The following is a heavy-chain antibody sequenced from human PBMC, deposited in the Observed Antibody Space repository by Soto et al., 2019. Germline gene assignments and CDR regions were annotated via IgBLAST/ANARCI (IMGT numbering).Heavy chain of an antibody. D-gene: IGHD2-21*02. Sequence: SQTLSLTCAISGDSVSINSAAWNWIRQSPSRGLEWLGRTYYRSKWYNDYAVSVKSRITINPDTSKNLFSLKLSSVTAADTAVYFCAREDDGGDRDYYGLDVWGQGTTVTVSS. CDR1: GDSVSINSAA. V-gene: IGHV6-1*01. CDR3: AREDDGGDRDYYGLDV. J-gene: IGHJ6*02. CDR2: TYYRSKWYN.